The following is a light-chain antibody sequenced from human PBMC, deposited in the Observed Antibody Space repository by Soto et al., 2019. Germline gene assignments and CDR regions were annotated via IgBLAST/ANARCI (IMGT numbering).Light chain of an antibody. V-gene: IGLV2-8*01. J-gene: IGLJ2*01. Sequence: QSALTQPPSASGSPGQSVTISCTGTSSDVGGSNYVSWYQQHPGKAPKLMIYAVSKRPSGVPDRFSGSKSGNTASLTVSGLQAEDEADYYCSSYAGSNKLGVFGGGTKLTVL. CDR3: SSYAGSNKLGV. CDR2: AVS. CDR1: SSDVGGSNY.